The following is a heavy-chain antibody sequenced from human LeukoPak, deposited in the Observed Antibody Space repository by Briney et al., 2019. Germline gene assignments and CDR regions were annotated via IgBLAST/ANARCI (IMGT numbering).Heavy chain of an antibody. Sequence: TGGSLRLSCAASGFTFGTFDMSWVRPAPGKGLERVSTLACLDASCTKYYSDCVKGRLGISRDKSKSTLSLQVNSLRVEDTAMYYCVRDSEGSFDYWGQGTLVTVSS. CDR1: GFTFGTFD. D-gene: IGHD3-10*01. CDR3: VRDSEGSFDY. V-gene: IGHV3-23*01. J-gene: IGHJ4*02. CDR2: LACLDASCTK.